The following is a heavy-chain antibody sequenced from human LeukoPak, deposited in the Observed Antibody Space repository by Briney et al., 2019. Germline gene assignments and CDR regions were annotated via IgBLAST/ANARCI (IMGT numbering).Heavy chain of an antibody. V-gene: IGHV1-24*01. CDR1: GYTLTELS. CDR3: ARNGAVGLNRPIDY. Sequence: ASVKVSCKVSGYTLTELSMHWVRQAPGKGLEWMGGFDPEDGETIYAQKFQGRVTMTEDTSTDTVYMELSSLRSEDTAVYYCARNGAVGLNRPIDYWGQGTLVTVSS. J-gene: IGHJ4*02. CDR2: FDPEDGET. D-gene: IGHD1-1*01.